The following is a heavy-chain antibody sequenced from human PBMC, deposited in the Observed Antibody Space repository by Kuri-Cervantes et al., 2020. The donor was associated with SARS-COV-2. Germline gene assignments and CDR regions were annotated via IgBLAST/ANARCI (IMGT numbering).Heavy chain of an antibody. Sequence: GSLRLSCTVSGGSITSDYLWGWIRQPPGKGLEWIGNSFYSGSTFYNPSPKSRVTISVDTSKNQFSLELSSVTAADTAVYYCAGGYTGWISNWGQGTLVTVSS. D-gene: IGHD2-2*03. CDR3: AGGYTGWISN. J-gene: IGHJ4*02. CDR2: SFYSGST. CDR1: GGSITSDYL. V-gene: IGHV4-38-2*02.